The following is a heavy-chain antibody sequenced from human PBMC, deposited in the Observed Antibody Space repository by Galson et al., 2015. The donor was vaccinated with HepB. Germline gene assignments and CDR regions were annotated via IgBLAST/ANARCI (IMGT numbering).Heavy chain of an antibody. J-gene: IGHJ4*02. CDR3: TTGWFREPY. CDR1: GFTFSGSA. V-gene: IGHV3-73*01. D-gene: IGHD3-10*01. CDR2: IRSKANSYAT. Sequence: SLRLSCAASGFTFSGSAMHWVRQASGKGLEWVGRIRSKANSYATAYAASVKGRFTISRDDSKNTAYLQMNSLKTEDTAVYYCTTGWFREPYWGQGTLVTVSS.